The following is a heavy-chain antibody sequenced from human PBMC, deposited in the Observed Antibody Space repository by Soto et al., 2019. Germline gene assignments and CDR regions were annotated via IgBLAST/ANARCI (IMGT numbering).Heavy chain of an antibody. CDR1: GFTFDDHA. CDR3: AKDSGGGVGLFDF. Sequence: ELQLVESGGGLVQPGRSLRLSCTSSGFTFDDHAMHWVRQAPGKGLEWVSGISWNSGSIGYADSVRGRFTISRDNAKNSLYLQRNSLRAEDTALYYCAKDSGGGVGLFDFWGQGTLVTVSS. CDR2: ISWNSGSI. D-gene: IGHD3-16*01. J-gene: IGHJ4*02. V-gene: IGHV3-9*01.